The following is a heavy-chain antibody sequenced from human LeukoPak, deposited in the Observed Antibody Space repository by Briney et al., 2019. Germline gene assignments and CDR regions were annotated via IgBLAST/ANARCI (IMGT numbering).Heavy chain of an antibody. J-gene: IGHJ5*02. CDR1: GFTFSSYW. V-gene: IGHV3-74*01. CDR2: INTDGSST. D-gene: IGHD3-10*01. CDR3: ARARGLGPAGFFDP. Sequence: GRSLRLSCAASGFTFSSYWMHWVRQAPGKGLVWVSRINTDGSSTSYADSVKGRFTVSRDNAKNSLYLQMDSLRVEDTAVYYCARARGLGPAGFFDPWGQGTLVIVSS.